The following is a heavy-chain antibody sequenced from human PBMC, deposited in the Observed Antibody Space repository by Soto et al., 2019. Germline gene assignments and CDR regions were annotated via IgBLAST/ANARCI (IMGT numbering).Heavy chain of an antibody. Sequence: GGSLRLSCAASGFTFSSYAMHWVRQAPGKGLEWVAVISYDGSNKYYADSVKGRFTICRDNSKNTLYLQMNSLRAEDTAVYYWAIGPLPLTGNRGDAFEIWGQGIMVTVSS. D-gene: IGHD7-27*01. CDR2: ISYDGSNK. CDR3: AIGPLPLTGNRGDAFEI. V-gene: IGHV3-30*04. CDR1: GFTFSSYA. J-gene: IGHJ3*02.